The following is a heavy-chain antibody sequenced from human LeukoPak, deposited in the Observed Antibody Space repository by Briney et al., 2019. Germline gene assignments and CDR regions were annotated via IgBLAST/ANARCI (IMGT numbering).Heavy chain of an antibody. CDR3: ASIGYCSSTSCAPIP. V-gene: IGHV3-20*01. D-gene: IGHD2-2*01. CDR2: INWNGGST. J-gene: IGHJ5*02. Sequence: GGSLRLSCAASGFTFDDYGMGWVRQAPGKGLEWVSGINWNGGSTGYADSVKGRFTIPRDNAKNSLYLQMNSLRAEDTALYHCASIGYCSSTSCAPIPWGQGTLVTVSS. CDR1: GFTFDDYG.